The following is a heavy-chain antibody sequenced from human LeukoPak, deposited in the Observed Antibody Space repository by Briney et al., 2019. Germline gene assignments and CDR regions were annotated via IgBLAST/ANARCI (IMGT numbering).Heavy chain of an antibody. D-gene: IGHD3-10*01. CDR1: GFTFNSYA. J-gene: IGHJ4*02. Sequence: GGSLRLSCAASGFTFNSYAIHWVRQAPGRGLEWVGFISYDGRNKYHADSVKGRFTVSRDNSKNTLYLQLNSLRPEDTAAYFCAREGSYGSGSYWPFDFWGQGTLVTVSS. CDR3: AREGSYGSGSYWPFDF. V-gene: IGHV3-30*04. CDR2: ISYDGRNK.